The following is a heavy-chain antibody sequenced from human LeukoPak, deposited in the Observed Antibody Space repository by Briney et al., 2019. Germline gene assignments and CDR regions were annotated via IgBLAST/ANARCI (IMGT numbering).Heavy chain of an antibody. CDR1: GFTFSSYS. CDR2: ISSSSSTI. J-gene: IGHJ4*02. Sequence: TWGSLRLSCAASGFTFSSYSMNWVRQAPGKGLEWVSYISSSSSTIYYADSVKGRFTISRDNAKNSLYLQMNSLRAEDTAVYYCATSGYSSSWYFGWGQGTLVTVSS. V-gene: IGHV3-48*01. CDR3: ATSGYSSSWYFG. D-gene: IGHD6-13*01.